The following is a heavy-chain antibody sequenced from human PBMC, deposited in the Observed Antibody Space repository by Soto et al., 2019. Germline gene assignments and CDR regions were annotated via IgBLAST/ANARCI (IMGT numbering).Heavy chain of an antibody. CDR3: ARGQPGGLGYSSGYFHY. CDR1: GYTLTNYG. CDR2: ISTYNGIT. J-gene: IGHJ4*02. V-gene: IGHV1-18*04. Sequence: ASVKVSCRASGYTLTNYGFNWVRQAPGQGLEWMGWISTYNGITNYAQKLQGRVTMTTDTSTSTAYMELRSLRSDDTAVYYCARGQPGGLGYSSGYFHYWGQGTLVTVSS. D-gene: IGHD5-18*01.